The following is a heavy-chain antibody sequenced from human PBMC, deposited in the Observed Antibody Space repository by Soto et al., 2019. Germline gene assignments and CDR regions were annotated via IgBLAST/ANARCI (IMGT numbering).Heavy chain of an antibody. J-gene: IGHJ2*01. D-gene: IGHD1-26*01. CDR3: ARCRPKWDHWEGYFDL. CDR1: GYTFTSYG. V-gene: IGHV1-18*01. Sequence: QVQLVQSGAEVKKPGASVKVSCKASGYTFTSYGISWVRQAPGQGLEWMGWISAYNGNTNDAQKLQGRVTMTTDTXTXKAYMELRSLRSDDRAVYYCARCRPKWDHWEGYFDLWGRGTLVTVSS. CDR2: ISAYNGNT.